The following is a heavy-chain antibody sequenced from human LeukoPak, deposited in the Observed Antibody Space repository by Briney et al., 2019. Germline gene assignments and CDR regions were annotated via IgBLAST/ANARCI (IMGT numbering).Heavy chain of an antibody. CDR2: ISYDGSNK. CDR1: GFTFSSYA. D-gene: IGHD1-26*01. V-gene: IGHV3-30-3*01. Sequence: GRSLRLSCAASGFTFSSYAMHWVRQAPGKGLEWVSVISYDGSNKYYADSVKGRFTISRDNSKNTLYLQMNSLRAEDTAVYYCAKDFEELLDYWGQGTLVTVSS. CDR3: AKDFEELLDY. J-gene: IGHJ4*02.